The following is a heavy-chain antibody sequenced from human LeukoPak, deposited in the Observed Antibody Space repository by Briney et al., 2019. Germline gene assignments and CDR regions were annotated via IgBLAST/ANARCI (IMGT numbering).Heavy chain of an antibody. CDR3: ARTGSYFSAYYYYMDV. D-gene: IGHD3-10*01. CDR1: GYTFTSYA. J-gene: IGHJ6*03. CDR2: INTNTGNP. Sequence: ASVKVSCKASGYTFTSYAMNWVRQAPGQGLEWMGWINTNTGNPTYAQGFTGRFVFSLDTSVSTAYLQISSLKAEDTAVYYCARTGSYFSAYYYYMDVWGKGTTVTVSS. V-gene: IGHV7-4-1*02.